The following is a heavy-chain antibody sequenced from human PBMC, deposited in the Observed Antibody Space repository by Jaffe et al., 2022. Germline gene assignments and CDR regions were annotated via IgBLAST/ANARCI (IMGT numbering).Heavy chain of an antibody. V-gene: IGHV3-23*01. CDR3: ATSSTPNSSGWYR. D-gene: IGHD6-19*01. CDR1: GFTFSSYA. Sequence: EVQLLESGGGLVQPGGSLRLSCAASGFTFSSYAMSWVRQAPGKGLEWVSAISGSGGSTYYADSVKGRFTISRDNSKNTLYLQMNSLRAEDTAVYYCATSSTPNSSGWYRWGQGTLVTVSS. J-gene: IGHJ4*02. CDR2: ISGSGGST.